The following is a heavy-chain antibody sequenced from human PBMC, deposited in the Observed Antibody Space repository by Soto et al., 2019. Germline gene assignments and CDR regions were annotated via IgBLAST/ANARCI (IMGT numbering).Heavy chain of an antibody. D-gene: IGHD6-13*01. CDR3: ARDLYSSSWPSGGY. J-gene: IGHJ4*02. CDR2: INWNGGST. CDR1: GFTFDDYG. V-gene: IGHV3-20*04. Sequence: PGGSLRLSCAASGFTFDDYGVSWVRQAPGKGLEWVSGINWNGGSTGYADSVKGRFTMSRDNAKNSLYLQMNSLRAEDTALYYCARDLYSSSWPSGGYWGQGTLVTVSS.